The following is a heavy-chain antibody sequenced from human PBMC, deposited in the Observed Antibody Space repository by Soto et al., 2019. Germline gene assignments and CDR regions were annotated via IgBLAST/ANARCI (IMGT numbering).Heavy chain of an antibody. D-gene: IGHD3-22*01. J-gene: IGHJ4*02. Sequence: SLTCTVSGGSISRNDYYWSWIRQPPGKGLEWIGYIYYSGSTYYNPSLKSRLTISVDKSKNQFSLKLRSVTAADTAVYYCARETEDYYDSSGYFHRYFDYWGQRTLVTVS. CDR3: ARETEDYYDSSGYFHRYFDY. V-gene: IGHV4-30-4*01. CDR2: IYYSGST. CDR1: GGSISRNDYY.